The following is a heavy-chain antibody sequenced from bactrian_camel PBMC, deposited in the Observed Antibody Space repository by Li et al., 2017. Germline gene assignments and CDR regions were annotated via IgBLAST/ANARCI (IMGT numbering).Heavy chain of an antibody. CDR3: AADRDDLGDYSDYEACADFHY. J-gene: IGHJ6*01. Sequence: HVQLVESGGDSAQAGESLRLSCVGSKFVTANNCMAWFRQAPGKEREAVASIHSNAHITFVSDSVKDRFTISHDAAKNTVYLQMNSLKPEDTAMYYCAADRDDLGDYSDYEACADFHYWGQGTQVTVS. V-gene: IGHV3S63*01. D-gene: IGHD4*01. CDR2: IHSNAHIT. CDR1: KFVTANNC.